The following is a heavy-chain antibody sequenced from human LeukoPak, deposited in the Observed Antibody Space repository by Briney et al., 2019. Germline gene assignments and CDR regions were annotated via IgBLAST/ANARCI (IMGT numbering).Heavy chain of an antibody. CDR1: GYTFTSYY. D-gene: IGHD3-10*01. V-gene: IGHV1-46*01. Sequence: GGSVKVSCKASGYTFTSYYMHWVRQAPGQGLEWMGIINPSGGSTSYAQKFQGRVTMTRDTSTSTVYMELSSLRSEDTAVYYCARVGNYYGSGSYSNYYYGMDVWGKGTTVTVSS. CDR2: INPSGGST. CDR3: ARVGNYYGSGSYSNYYYGMDV. J-gene: IGHJ6*04.